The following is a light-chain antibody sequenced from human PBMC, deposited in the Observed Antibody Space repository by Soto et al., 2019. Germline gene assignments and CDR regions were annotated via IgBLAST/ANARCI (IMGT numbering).Light chain of an antibody. J-gene: IGLJ2*01. Sequence: QSALTQPASVSGSPGQSITISCTGTSSDIGGYDYISWYQQHPGKVPKLIIYDVTDRPSGVPNRFSGSKSGNTASLTISGPEAEDEAEYYCSSYTSSSTGVVFGGGTKLTVL. CDR1: SSDIGGYDY. CDR2: DVT. CDR3: SSYTSSSTGVV. V-gene: IGLV2-14*01.